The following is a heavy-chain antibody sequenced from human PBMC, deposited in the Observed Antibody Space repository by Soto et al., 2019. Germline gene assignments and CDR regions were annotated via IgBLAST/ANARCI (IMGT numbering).Heavy chain of an antibody. J-gene: IGHJ4*02. CDR3: ARDLGYCSGGSCDAPIDY. V-gene: IGHV1-18*01. CDR2: ISAYNGNT. Sequence: ASVKVSCKASGYTFTSYGISWVRQAPGQGLEWMGWISAYNGNTNYAQKLQGRVTMTTDTSTSTAYMELRSLRSDDTTVYYFARDLGYCSGGSCDAPIDYWGQGTLVTVSS. D-gene: IGHD2-15*01. CDR1: GYTFTSYG.